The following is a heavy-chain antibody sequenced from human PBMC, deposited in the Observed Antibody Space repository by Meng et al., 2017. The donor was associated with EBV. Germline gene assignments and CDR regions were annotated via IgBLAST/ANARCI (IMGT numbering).Heavy chain of an antibody. CDR3: VRDLWLRIGECV. D-gene: IGHD5-12*01. CDR1: GDNVNNFG. Sequence: VMLVQSGADVKKPGYAVKVSCKGSGDNVNNFGISWVRQAPGQGLEWMGDITPVFGIANYAESFQGRVTISADTSTRTAYMDLSSLRSDDTAVYYCVRDLWLRIGECVWGQGTLVTVSS. J-gene: IGHJ4*02. CDR2: ITPVFGIA. V-gene: IGHV1-69*17.